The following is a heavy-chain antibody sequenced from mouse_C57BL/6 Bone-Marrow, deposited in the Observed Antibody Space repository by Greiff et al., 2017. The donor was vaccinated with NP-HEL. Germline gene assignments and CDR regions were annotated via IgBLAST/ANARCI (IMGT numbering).Heavy chain of an antibody. D-gene: IGHD3-3*01. Sequence: EVHLVESGAELVRPGASVKLSCTASGFNIKDDYMHWVKQRPEQGLEWIGWIDPENGDTEYASKFQGKATITADTSSNTAYLQLSSLTSEDTAVYYCTRIWGDDYWGQGTTLTVSS. V-gene: IGHV14-4*01. CDR1: GFNIKDDY. CDR3: TRIWGDDY. CDR2: IDPENGDT. J-gene: IGHJ2*01.